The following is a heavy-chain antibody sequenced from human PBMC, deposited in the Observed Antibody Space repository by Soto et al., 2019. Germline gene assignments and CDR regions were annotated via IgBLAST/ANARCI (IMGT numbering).Heavy chain of an antibody. J-gene: IGHJ4*02. Sequence: GGSLKLSCAASGFTVSSNYMSWVRQAPGKGLEWVSVIYSGGSTYYADSVKGRFTISRHNSKNTLYLQMNSLRAEDTAVYYCARSIVGAFDYWGQGTLVTVSS. CDR2: IYSGGST. CDR1: GFTVSSNY. V-gene: IGHV3-53*04. CDR3: ARSIVGAFDY. D-gene: IGHD1-26*01.